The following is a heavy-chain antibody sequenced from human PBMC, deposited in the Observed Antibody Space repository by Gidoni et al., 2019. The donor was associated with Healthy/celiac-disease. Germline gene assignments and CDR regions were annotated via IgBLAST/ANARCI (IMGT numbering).Heavy chain of an antibody. V-gene: IGHV4-39*07. D-gene: IGHD2-2*01. CDR2: IYYSGST. Sequence: QLQLQESGPGLVKPSATLSLTCTVSGGSISSSSYYWGWIRQPPGKGLEWIGSIYYSGSTYYNPSLKSRVTISVDTSKNQFSLKLSSVTAADTAVYYCAREGVVPAANYYWGQGTLVTVSS. CDR3: AREGVVPAANYY. CDR1: GGSISSSSYY. J-gene: IGHJ4*02.